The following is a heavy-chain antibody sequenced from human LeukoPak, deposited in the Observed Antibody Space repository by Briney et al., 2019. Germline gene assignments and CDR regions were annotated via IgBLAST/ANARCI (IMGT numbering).Heavy chain of an antibody. V-gene: IGHV1-18*04. CDR3: AREGSGSYPPYWVDY. Sequence: ASVTVSCTASGYTFTSYYMHWVRQAPGQGLEWMGWISAYNGNTNYAQKLQGRVTMTTDTSTSTAYMELRSLRSDDTAVYYCAREGSGSYPPYWVDYWGQGTLVTVSS. CDR1: GYTFTSYY. D-gene: IGHD1-26*01. CDR2: ISAYNGNT. J-gene: IGHJ4*02.